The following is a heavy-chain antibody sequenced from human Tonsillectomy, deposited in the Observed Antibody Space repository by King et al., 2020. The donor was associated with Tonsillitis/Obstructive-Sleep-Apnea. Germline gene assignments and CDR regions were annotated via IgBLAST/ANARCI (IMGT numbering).Heavy chain of an antibody. CDR1: GFTFSSYW. CDR2: IKQDGSEK. D-gene: IGHD3-10*01. CDR3: ARDRGYFGSGSYYNCAFDM. Sequence: VQLVESGGGLVQPGGSLRLSCAASGFTFSSYWMSWVRQAPGKGLEWVANIKQDGSEKNYVDSVKGRFTISRDNAKNSMYLQMNSLRAEDTAVYYCARDRGYFGSGSYYNCAFDMWGQGTKGHRLF. V-gene: IGHV3-7*01. J-gene: IGHJ3*02.